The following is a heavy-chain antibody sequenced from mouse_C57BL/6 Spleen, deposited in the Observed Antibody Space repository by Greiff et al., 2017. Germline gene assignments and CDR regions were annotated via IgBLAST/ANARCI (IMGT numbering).Heavy chain of an antibody. J-gene: IGHJ4*01. CDR3: ARVIYYGYDDAMDY. CDR1: GFTFSSYA. Sequence: DVKLVESGEGLVKPGGSLKLSCAASGFTFSSYAMSWVRQTPEKRLEWVATISDGGSYTYYPDNVKGRFTISRDTAKNNLYLQMSHLQSEDTAMYYCARVIYYGYDDAMDYWGQGTAVTVSS. V-gene: IGHV5-4*03. CDR2: ISDGGSYT. D-gene: IGHD2-2*01.